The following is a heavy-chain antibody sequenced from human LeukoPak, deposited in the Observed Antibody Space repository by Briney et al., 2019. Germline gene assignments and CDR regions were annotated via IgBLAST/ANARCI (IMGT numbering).Heavy chain of an antibody. CDR3: ARAVYSSSIAAQQKYYYYYYMDV. Sequence: SGTLSLTCTVSGGSISSHYWSWIRQPPGKGLEWIGYIYYSGSTNYNPSLKSRVTMSVDTSKNQFSLKLSSVTAADTAVYYCARAVYSSSIAAQQKYYYYYYMDVWGKGTTVTVSS. CDR1: GGSISSHY. D-gene: IGHD6-6*01. CDR2: IYYSGST. V-gene: IGHV4-59*11. J-gene: IGHJ6*03.